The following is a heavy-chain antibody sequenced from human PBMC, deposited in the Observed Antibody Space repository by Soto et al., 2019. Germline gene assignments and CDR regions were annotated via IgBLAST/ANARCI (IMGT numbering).Heavy chain of an antibody. V-gene: IGHV1-18*04. Sequence: QVELKQSGAAVKKPGASVKVSCRASGYTFANYGITWVRQAPGQGLQWMGWISGHDGKTKSNKNLQGRITMTTDTSKNTAYLELKNLKSEDTAIYYCARDSAFLFGSTGYFDYWGQGNLVAVSS. CDR2: ISGHDGKT. CDR3: ARDSAFLFGSTGYFDY. J-gene: IGHJ4*02. D-gene: IGHD2-15*01. CDR1: GYTFANYG.